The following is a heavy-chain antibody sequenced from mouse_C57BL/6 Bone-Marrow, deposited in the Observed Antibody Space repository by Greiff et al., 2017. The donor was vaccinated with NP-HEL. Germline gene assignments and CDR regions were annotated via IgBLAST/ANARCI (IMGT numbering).Heavy chain of an antibody. CDR2: IDPSDSYT. D-gene: IGHD2-1*01. V-gene: IGHV1-59*01. Sequence: VQLQQSGAELVRPGTSVKLSCKASGYTFTSYWMHWVKQRPGQGLEWIGVIDPSDSYTNYNQKFKGKATLTVDTSSSTAYMQLSSLTSEDSAVYYCARETYGNYHNYWGQGTTLTVSS. J-gene: IGHJ2*01. CDR3: ARETYGNYHNY. CDR1: GYTFTSYW.